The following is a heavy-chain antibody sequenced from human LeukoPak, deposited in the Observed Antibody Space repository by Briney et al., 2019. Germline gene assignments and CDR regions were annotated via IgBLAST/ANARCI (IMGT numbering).Heavy chain of an antibody. CDR1: GFTVSSNY. CDR3: ARDSPYGSGTYLAD. V-gene: IGHV3-53*01. CDR2: IYSGGST. Sequence: PGGSLRLSCAASGFTVSSNYMSWVRQAPGKGLEWVSVIYSGGSTYYADSVKGRFTISRDNSKNSLYLQMNSLRAEDTAVYYCARDSPYGSGTYLADWGQGTLVTVSS. D-gene: IGHD3-10*01. J-gene: IGHJ4*02.